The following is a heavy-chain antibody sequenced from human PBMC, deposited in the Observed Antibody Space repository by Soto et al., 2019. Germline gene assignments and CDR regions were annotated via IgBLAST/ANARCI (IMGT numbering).Heavy chain of an antibody. D-gene: IGHD6-19*01. CDR3: VKDSGYSSGWGRYYYSMDV. CDR2: ISSNGGST. J-gene: IGHJ6*02. V-gene: IGHV3-64D*06. Sequence: GGSLRLSCSASGFTFSSYAMHWVRQAPGKGLEYVSAISSNGGSTYYADSVKGRFTISRDNSKNTLYLQMSSLRAEDTAVYYCVKDSGYSSGWGRYYYSMDVWGQGTSVTVSS. CDR1: GFTFSSYA.